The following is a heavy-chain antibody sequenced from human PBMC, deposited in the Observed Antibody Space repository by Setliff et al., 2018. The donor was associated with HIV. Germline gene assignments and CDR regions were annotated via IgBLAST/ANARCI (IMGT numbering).Heavy chain of an antibody. J-gene: IGHJ5*02. CDR2: IYNSEMI. Sequence: KASETLSLTCIVSGASISSDTWSWIRQPPGKGLQWIGFIYNSEMINYNPSLKSRVSMSLDTSKNQFSLKLTSVTAADTAVYYCARGGTSSNWFDPWGQGTLVTSPQ. V-gene: IGHV4-59*01. CDR1: GASISSDT. D-gene: IGHD1-26*01. CDR3: ARGGTSSNWFDP.